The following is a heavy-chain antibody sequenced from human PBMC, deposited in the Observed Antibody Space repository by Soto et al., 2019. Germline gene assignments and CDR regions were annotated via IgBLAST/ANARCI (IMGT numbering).Heavy chain of an antibody. CDR1: GFTFSSYG. CDR3: AKTLAAYCGGDCYSGYYYGMDV. V-gene: IGHV3-30*18. J-gene: IGHJ6*02. D-gene: IGHD2-21*02. CDR2: ISYDGSNK. Sequence: QTGGSLRLSCAASGFTFSSYGMHWVRQAPGKGLEWVAVISYDGSNKYYADSVKGRFTISRDNSKNTLYLQMNSLRAEDTAVYYCAKTLAAYCGGDCYSGYYYGMDVWGQGTTVTVSS.